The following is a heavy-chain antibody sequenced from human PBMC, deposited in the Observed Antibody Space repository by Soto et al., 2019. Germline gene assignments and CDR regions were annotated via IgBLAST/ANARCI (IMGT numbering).Heavy chain of an antibody. D-gene: IGHD3-3*01. CDR2: IWYDGSNK. J-gene: IGHJ4*02. V-gene: IGHV3-33*01. CDR3: ARVSRSGYYPKY. Sequence: GGSLRLSCVGSGFTFSSYAMHWVRQAPGKGLEWVAVIWYDGSNKYYADSVKGRFTISRDNSKNTLYLQMSSLRAEDTAVYYCARVSRSGYYPKYWGQGTLVTVSS. CDR1: GFTFSSYA.